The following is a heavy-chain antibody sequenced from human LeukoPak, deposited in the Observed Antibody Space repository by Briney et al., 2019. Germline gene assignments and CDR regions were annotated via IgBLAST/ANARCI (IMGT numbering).Heavy chain of an antibody. J-gene: IGHJ4*02. V-gene: IGHV3-53*01. CDR1: QFY. CDR2: IYSAGGGGTT. D-gene: IGHD6-19*01. Sequence: GGSLRLSCAASQFYMNWVRQAPGKGLEWVSIIYSAGGGGTTYYADSVKGRFAISRDNSKNTLNLQMNSLRGEDTAVYYCATKGDSGWFFDYWGQGTLVTVSS. CDR3: ATKGDSGWFFDY.